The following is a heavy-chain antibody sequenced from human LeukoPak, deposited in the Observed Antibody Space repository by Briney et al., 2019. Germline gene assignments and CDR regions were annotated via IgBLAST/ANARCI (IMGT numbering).Heavy chain of an antibody. CDR3: GRESVYYYMDV. CDR2: IIPIFGTA. Sequence: SVKVSCKPSGGTFSIYAISCVRQAPGQGLEWMVGIIPIFGTANYAQKFQGRVTITTAESTSTAYRELSSLRSEDTAVYYCGRESVYYYMDVWGKGPTVTVSS. CDR1: GGTFSIYA. J-gene: IGHJ6*03. V-gene: IGHV1-69*05.